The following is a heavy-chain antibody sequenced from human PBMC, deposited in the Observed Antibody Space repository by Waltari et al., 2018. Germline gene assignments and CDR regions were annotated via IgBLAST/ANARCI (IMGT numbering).Heavy chain of an antibody. Sequence: QLQLQESGPGLVKPSWTLSLHCTVSGDSMSSGNWWSWVRQPPEKGLEWIGQIQRRGRTNYNPSLESRVTISIDTSNNHFSLKVTSTTAADTAVYYCAPDRGRGIYLDSWGRGTLVTVSP. CDR2: IQRRGRT. V-gene: IGHV4-4*02. CDR3: APDRGRGIYLDS. CDR1: GDSMSSGNW. J-gene: IGHJ4*02. D-gene: IGHD2-15*01.